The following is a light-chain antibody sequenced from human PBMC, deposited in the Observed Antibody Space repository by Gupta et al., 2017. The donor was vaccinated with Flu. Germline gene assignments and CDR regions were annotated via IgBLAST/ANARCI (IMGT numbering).Light chain of an antibody. CDR3: RQYNKWPRT. V-gene: IGKV3-15*01. CDR1: QSIASY. J-gene: IGKJ1*01. Sequence: EIVLTQSPATLSVSPGEYVILSCRASQSIASYLAWYQQKPGQAPRLLIYSTSTRATGIPARFSGSGFGTEFTLPVSSLQSEDFAVYYCRQYNKWPRTFGQGTKVEIK. CDR2: STS.